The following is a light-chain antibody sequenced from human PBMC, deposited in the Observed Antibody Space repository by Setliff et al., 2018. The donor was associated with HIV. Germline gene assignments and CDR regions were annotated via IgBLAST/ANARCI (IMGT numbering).Light chain of an antibody. Sequence: QSALTQPASVSGSPGQSITISCTGTSSDVGGYSYVSWYQQHPGKAPKLIIYEVRNRPSGVSNRFSGSKSGNTASLTISGLQAEDEADYYCSSYASSNTLPFGTGTKVT. CDR2: EVR. CDR1: SSDVGGYSY. CDR3: SSYASSNTLP. J-gene: IGLJ1*01. V-gene: IGLV2-14*01.